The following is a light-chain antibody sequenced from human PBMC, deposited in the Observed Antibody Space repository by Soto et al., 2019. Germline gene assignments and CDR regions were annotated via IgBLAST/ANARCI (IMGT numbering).Light chain of an antibody. Sequence: QSVLTKSASVSGSAGQSITISCNGTGSDVGSYNLVSWYQQHPGKAPKLMIYEVTKRPSGVSHRFSGSKSGNTASLTISGLQAEDEADYYCCSYAGSPYVFGTGTKVTVL. V-gene: IGLV2-23*02. CDR1: GSDVGSYNL. CDR2: EVT. CDR3: CSYAGSPYV. J-gene: IGLJ1*01.